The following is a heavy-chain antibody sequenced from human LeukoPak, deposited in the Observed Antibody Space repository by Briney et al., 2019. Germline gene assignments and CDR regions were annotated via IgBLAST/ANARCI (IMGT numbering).Heavy chain of an antibody. CDR3: ATVRITMIVVAFLDYFDY. V-gene: IGHV1-24*01. J-gene: IGHJ4*02. CDR2: FDPEDGET. Sequence: ASVKVSCKVSGYTLTGLSMHWVRQDPGKGLVWMGGFDPEDGETIYAQKFQGRVTMTEDTSTDTAYMELSSLRSEDTAVYYCATVRITMIVVAFLDYFDYWGQGTLVTVSS. CDR1: GYTLTGLS. D-gene: IGHD3-22*01.